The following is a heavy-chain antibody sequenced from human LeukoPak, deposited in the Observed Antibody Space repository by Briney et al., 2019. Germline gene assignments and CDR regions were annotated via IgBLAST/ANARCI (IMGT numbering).Heavy chain of an antibody. Sequence: GGSLRLSCAASGFTFSTFAMHWVRLSPGKGLEWVSSITGSGPYMLYADSVKHRFTISRDNAKNSLYLQMNSLRAEDTAVYYCARHYYDSSGYYFCDYWGQGTLVTVSS. V-gene: IGHV3-21*01. CDR1: GFTFSTFA. J-gene: IGHJ4*02. CDR3: ARHYYDSSGYYFCDY. D-gene: IGHD3-22*01. CDR2: ITGSGPYM.